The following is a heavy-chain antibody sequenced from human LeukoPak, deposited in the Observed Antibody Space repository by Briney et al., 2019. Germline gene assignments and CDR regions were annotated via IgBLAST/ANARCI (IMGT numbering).Heavy chain of an antibody. CDR3: ARILYYYDSSGPDAFDI. CDR2: IDWDDDK. J-gene: IGHJ3*02. V-gene: IGHV2-70*11. Sequence: SGPALVKPTQTLTLTCTFSGFSLSTSGMCVSWIRQPPGKALEWLARIDWDDDKYYSTSLKTRLTIPKDTSKNQVVLTMTNMDPVDTATYYCARILYYYDSSGPDAFDIWGQGTMVTVSS. CDR1: GFSLSTSGMC. D-gene: IGHD3-22*01.